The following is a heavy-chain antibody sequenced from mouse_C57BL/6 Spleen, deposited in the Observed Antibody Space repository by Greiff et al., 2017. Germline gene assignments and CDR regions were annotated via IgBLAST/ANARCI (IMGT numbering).Heavy chain of an antibody. Sequence: QVQLKESGPGLVQPSQSLSITCTVSGFSLTSYGVHWVRQSPGKGLEWLGVIWRGGSTDYNAAFMSRLSITKDNSKSQVFFKMNSLQADDTAIYYCAKNWNYDGGYFDVWGTGTTVTVSS. J-gene: IGHJ1*03. D-gene: IGHD2-3*01. V-gene: IGHV2-5*01. CDR2: IWRGGST. CDR1: GFSLTSYG. CDR3: AKNWNYDGGYFDV.